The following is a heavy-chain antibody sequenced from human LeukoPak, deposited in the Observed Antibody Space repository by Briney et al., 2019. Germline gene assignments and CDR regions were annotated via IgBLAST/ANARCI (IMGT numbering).Heavy chain of an antibody. J-gene: IGHJ4*02. CDR1: GFTFSSYA. D-gene: IGHD3-22*01. CDR2: ISYDGSNK. V-gene: IGHV3-30-3*01. CDR3: TTNYYDSSGYYPDY. Sequence: PGGSLRLSCAASGFTFSSYAMHWVRQAPGKGLEWVAVISYDGSNKYYADSVKGRFTISRDNSKNTLYLQMNSLKTEDTAVYYCTTNYYDSSGYYPDYWGQGTLVTVSS.